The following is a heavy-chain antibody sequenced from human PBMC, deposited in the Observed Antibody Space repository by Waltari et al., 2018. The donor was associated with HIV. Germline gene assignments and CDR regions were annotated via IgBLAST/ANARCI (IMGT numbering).Heavy chain of an antibody. CDR3: VSYNWNNVVDY. CDR2: ISPEGGRT. Sequence: ETQLVESGGDSVQPGGSLRLSCAASGLTFSSLWMYWVRQSPGKGLVFVSRISPEGGRTKYEDSVKGRFTISRDNAKNTLYLQMNSLRVDDSATYYCVSYNWNNVVDYWGQGTLVTVSS. CDR1: GLTFSSLW. V-gene: IGHV3-74*01. J-gene: IGHJ4*02. D-gene: IGHD1-20*01.